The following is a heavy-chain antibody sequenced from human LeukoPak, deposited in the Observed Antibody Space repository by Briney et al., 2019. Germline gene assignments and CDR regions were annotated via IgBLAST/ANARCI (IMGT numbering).Heavy chain of an antibody. V-gene: IGHV4-59*08. CDR2: IHYSGAT. CDR1: GDYISGYF. D-gene: IGHD3-3*01. J-gene: IGHJ1*01. Sequence: PSETLSLTCTVSGDYISGYFWSWIRQTPGKGLEWIGYIHYSGATNYNPSLKSRVTMSVDTSKDQFSLKLSSVNAADTAMYYCARHRSPLESFHHWGQGTLVTVSS. CDR3: ARHRSPLESFHH.